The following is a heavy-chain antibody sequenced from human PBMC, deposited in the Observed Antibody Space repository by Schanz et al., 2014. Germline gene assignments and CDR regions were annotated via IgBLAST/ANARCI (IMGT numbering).Heavy chain of an antibody. J-gene: IGHJ6*02. CDR2: ISGNGGST. Sequence: EVQLVESGGGLVQPGGSLRLSCAASGFTFTTNAMSWVRQPPGKGLEWVSAISGNGGSTYFADSVKGRFTISRDNSDNTLFLQMNSLRAEDTAVYYCAKDPYGMDVWGQGTTVTVSS. V-gene: IGHV3-23*04. CDR1: GFTFTTNA. CDR3: AKDPYGMDV.